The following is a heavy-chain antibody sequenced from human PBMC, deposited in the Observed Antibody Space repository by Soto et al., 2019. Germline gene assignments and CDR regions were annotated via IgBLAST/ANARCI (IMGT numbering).Heavy chain of an antibody. CDR2: ICYDGSNT. D-gene: IGHD1-1*01. Sequence: QVQLVESGGGVVQPGMSLRLSCEASGFTFSSYGMHWVLQAPGKGLEWVAVICYDGSNTYYADSVKGRFTISRDNSKNPLYLQMNSLRAEDTAVYYCARDRSVRTGWVDPWGQGTLVTVSS. CDR3: ARDRSVRTGWVDP. J-gene: IGHJ5*02. V-gene: IGHV3-33*01. CDR1: GFTFSSYG.